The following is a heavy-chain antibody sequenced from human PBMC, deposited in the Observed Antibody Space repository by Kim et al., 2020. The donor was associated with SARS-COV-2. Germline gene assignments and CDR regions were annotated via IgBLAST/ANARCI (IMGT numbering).Heavy chain of an antibody. D-gene: IGHD6-13*01. CDR2: ISGSGGST. Sequence: GGSLRLSCAASGFTFSSYAMSWVRQAPGKGLEWVSAISGSGGSTYYADAEKRRFTISRDTTKNTLYLQMNRLRAEDTAVYYWGKDFLQYSSTDDWGQGTLVTVSS. CDR1: GFTFSSYA. CDR3: GKDFLQYSSTDD. V-gene: IGHV3-23*01. J-gene: IGHJ4*02.